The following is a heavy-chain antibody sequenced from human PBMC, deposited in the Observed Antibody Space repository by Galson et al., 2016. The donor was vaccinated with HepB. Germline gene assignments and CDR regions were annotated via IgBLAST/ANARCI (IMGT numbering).Heavy chain of an antibody. CDR1: GFTFSSYG. Sequence: LRLSCAASGFTFSSYGMNRVRQAPGKGLEWVAVISYGGSKKYYADSAKGRFTISRDNSKNTLYLQMNSLRAEDTAVYYCAKNDILTGYSAFDYWGQGTLVTVSS. CDR3: AKNDILTGYSAFDY. V-gene: IGHV3-30*18. CDR2: ISYGGSKK. J-gene: IGHJ4*02. D-gene: IGHD3-9*01.